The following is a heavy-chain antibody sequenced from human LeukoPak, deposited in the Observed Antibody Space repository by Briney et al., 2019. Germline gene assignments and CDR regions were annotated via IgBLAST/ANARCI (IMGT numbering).Heavy chain of an antibody. CDR1: GFTFSSYG. J-gene: IGHJ6*02. D-gene: IGHD6-13*01. CDR3: ARDQYSSSWYTFPYYYYGMDV. Sequence: QPGGSLRLSCAASGFTFSSYGMHWVRQAPGKGLEWVAVIWYDGSNKYYADSVEGRFTISRDNSKNTLYLQMNSLRAEDTAVYYCARDQYSSSWYTFPYYYYGMDVWGQGTTVTVSS. V-gene: IGHV3-33*01. CDR2: IWYDGSNK.